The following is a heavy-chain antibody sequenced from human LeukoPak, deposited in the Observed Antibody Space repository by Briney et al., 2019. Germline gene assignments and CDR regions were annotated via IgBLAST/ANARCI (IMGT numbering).Heavy chain of an antibody. J-gene: IGHJ4*02. CDR1: GFTFSGYA. CDR3: AKKVGSGGTTLNDY. CDR2: VTSDGGST. V-gene: IGHV3-64*04. D-gene: IGHD1-1*01. Sequence: GGSLRLSCSASGFTFSGYAMHWVRQAPGKGLEFVSAVTSDGGSTYYTDSMKGRFTIYRDNSKNTLDLQMNSLRAEDTAVYYCAKKVGSGGTTLNDYWGQGTLVTVSS.